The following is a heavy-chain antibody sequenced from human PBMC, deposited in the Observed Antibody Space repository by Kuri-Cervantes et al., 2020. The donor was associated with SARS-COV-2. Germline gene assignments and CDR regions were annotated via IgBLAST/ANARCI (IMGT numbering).Heavy chain of an antibody. V-gene: IGHV1-2*02. Sequence: ASVKVSCKASGGTFSSYAISWVRQAPGQGLEWVGWVNPNTGGTKYAQKFQGRVTMTRHTSITTAYMELSRLRSDDTAVFYCVRFRYYDSSRNASDIWGQGTLVTVSS. CDR3: VRFRYYDSSRNASDI. D-gene: IGHD3-22*01. J-gene: IGHJ3*02. CDR2: VNPNTGGT. CDR1: GGTFSSYA.